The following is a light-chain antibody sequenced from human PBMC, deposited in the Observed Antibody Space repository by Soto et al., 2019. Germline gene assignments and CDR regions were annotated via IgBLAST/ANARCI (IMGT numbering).Light chain of an antibody. CDR2: GAS. J-gene: IGKJ4*01. CDR1: QCVRRN. V-gene: IGKV3-15*01. Sequence: EIVTTQSPATLSVSPVEEATLSCRASQCVRRNLAWSQQRPGQAPRLLIFGASNRATGIPARFSGSGYGTEFLLTISSPQSEDFAVYYCQQYNKWPPLTFGGGTKVEIK. CDR3: QQYNKWPPLT.